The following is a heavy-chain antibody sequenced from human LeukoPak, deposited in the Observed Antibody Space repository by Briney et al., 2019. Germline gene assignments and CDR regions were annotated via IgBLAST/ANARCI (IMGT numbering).Heavy chain of an antibody. J-gene: IGHJ4*02. Sequence: GGSLRLSCAASGFSFSNYWMSWVRQSPEKGLEWVANIKEDGSARYYADSVKGRFTISRDNAKNSLYLQMNSLRAEDTAVYYCARDREYSNSYFDYWGQGTLVTVSS. CDR1: GFSFSNYW. D-gene: IGHD4-11*01. CDR3: ARDREYSNSYFDY. V-gene: IGHV3-7*03. CDR2: IKEDGSAR.